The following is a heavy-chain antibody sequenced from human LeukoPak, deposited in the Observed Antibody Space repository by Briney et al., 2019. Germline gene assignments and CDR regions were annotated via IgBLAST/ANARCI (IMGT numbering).Heavy chain of an antibody. D-gene: IGHD6-6*01. CDR1: GFNFSSYS. CDR2: ISCSSSYT. CDR3: ARDRPYSSSSFDY. J-gene: IGHJ4*02. V-gene: IGHV3-21*01. Sequence: GGSLRLSCAASGFNFSSYSMNWVRQAPGKGLEGGSSISCSSSYTYYADSVKGRFTISRDNAKNSLYLQMNSLRAEDTAVYYCARDRPYSSSSFDYWGQGTPVTVSS.